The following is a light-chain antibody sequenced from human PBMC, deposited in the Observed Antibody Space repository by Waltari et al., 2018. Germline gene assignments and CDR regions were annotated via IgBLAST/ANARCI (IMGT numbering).Light chain of an antibody. V-gene: IGLV3-25*03. CDR3: QSAESSGTYA. J-gene: IGLJ1*01. Sequence: WYQEKPCQSPFLVIYKDSERHAAIPERFSGSSSETAVTLTISGVQAEDDANYYSQSAESSGTYAFGTGHKDTVL. CDR2: KDS.